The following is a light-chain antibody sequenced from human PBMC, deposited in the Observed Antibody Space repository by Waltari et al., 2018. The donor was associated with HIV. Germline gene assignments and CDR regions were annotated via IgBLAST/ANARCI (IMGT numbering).Light chain of an antibody. CDR3: QQFAGSVWT. CDR1: QSVSDSY. Sequence: EIVLTQSPGTLSLSPGDRATLYCRASQSVSDSYLVWYQQKPGQAPRLRIYGASNRATGIPDRFSGSGSGTDFTLTISRLDPEDFAVYYCQQFAGSVWTFGQGTRVEIK. V-gene: IGKV3-20*01. CDR2: GAS. J-gene: IGKJ1*01.